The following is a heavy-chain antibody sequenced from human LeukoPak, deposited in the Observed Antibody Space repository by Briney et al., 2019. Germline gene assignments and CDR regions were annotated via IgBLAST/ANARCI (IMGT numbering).Heavy chain of an antibody. V-gene: IGHV1-58*02. J-gene: IGHJ6*02. CDR2: IVVGSGNT. D-gene: IGHD3-10*01. CDR3: AATLLAGYYYGSGTYYGLDV. Sequence: SVKVSCKASGFTFTSSAMQWVRQARGQRLEWIGWIVVGSGNTNYAQKFQERVTITRDMSTSTAYMELSSLISEDTAVYYCAATLLAGYYYGSGTYYGLDVWGQGTTVTVSS. CDR1: GFTFTSSA.